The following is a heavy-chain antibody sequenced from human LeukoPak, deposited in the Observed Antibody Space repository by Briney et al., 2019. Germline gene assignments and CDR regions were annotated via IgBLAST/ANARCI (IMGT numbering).Heavy chain of an antibody. CDR2: IYFGVST. D-gene: IGHD3-16*01. J-gene: IGHJ2*01. CDR3: VRDPTLKNAGDWYFDL. CDR1: GDSISSGESY. Sequence: ESGPTLVNPTPTLSLTCTVSGDSISSGESYWSWIRQPPGEGLEWIGYIYFGVSTSYNPSLQSRVTMSGDASKNQFSLKLTSVTAADTAVYYCVRDPTLKNAGDWYFDLWGRGTLVTVSS. V-gene: IGHV4-30-4*01.